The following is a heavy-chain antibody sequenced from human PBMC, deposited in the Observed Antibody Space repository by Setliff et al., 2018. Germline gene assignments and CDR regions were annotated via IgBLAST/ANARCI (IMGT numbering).Heavy chain of an antibody. Sequence: ASVKVSCKTSGYPFIEHYVNWVRQAPGQGLEWMGWIRSNGGGTHYAQKFQGRVTMTRDTANSTVYMDLSSLTSDDTAIYYCARGGGSYRAGNSRPTYWFDPWGQGTLVTVSS. J-gene: IGHJ5*02. V-gene: IGHV1-2*02. CDR1: GYPFIEHY. CDR3: ARGGGSYRAGNSRPTYWFDP. D-gene: IGHD2-21*01. CDR2: IRSNGGGT.